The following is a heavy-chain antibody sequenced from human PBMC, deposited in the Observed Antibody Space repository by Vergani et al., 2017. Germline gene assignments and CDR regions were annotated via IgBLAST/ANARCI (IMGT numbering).Heavy chain of an antibody. Sequence: QVQLVESGGGLVKPGGSLRLSCAASGFTFSDYYMSWIRQAPGKGLEWVSYISSSGSTIYYADSVKGRFTISRDNAKNSLYLQMNSLKAEATAVYYCASVDDCSSTSCYVGYYYYGMDVWGQGTTVTVYS. J-gene: IGHJ6*02. CDR1: GFTFSDYY. CDR2: ISSSGSTI. V-gene: IGHV3-11*04. D-gene: IGHD2-2*01. CDR3: ASVDDCSSTSCYVGYYYYGMDV.